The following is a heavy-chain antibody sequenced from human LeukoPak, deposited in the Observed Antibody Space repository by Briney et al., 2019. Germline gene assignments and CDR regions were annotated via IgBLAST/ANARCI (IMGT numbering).Heavy chain of an antibody. V-gene: IGHV4-34*01. J-gene: IGHJ3*02. CDR2: INHSGST. Sequence: SETLSLTCAVYGGSFSGYYWSWIHQPPGKGLEWIGEINHSGSTNYKPSLKSRVTISVDTSKNQFSLKLSSVTAADTAVYYCARGIKDYGDYYGAFDIWGQGTMVTVSS. CDR1: GGSFSGYY. CDR3: ARGIKDYGDYYGAFDI. D-gene: IGHD4-17*01.